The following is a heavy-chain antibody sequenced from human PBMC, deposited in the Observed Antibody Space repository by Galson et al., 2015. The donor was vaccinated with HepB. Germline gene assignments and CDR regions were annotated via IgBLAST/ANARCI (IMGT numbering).Heavy chain of an antibody. Sequence: SLRLSCAASGFTFGSYAMHWVRQAPGKGLEWVAVISYDGSNKYYADSVKGRFTISRDNSKNTLYLQMNSLRAEDTAVYYCARVGERTTVTTLLGKRDAFDIWGQGTMVTVSS. CDR1: GFTFGSYA. CDR2: ISYDGSNK. CDR3: ARVGERTTVTTLLGKRDAFDI. V-gene: IGHV3-30-3*01. D-gene: IGHD4-17*01. J-gene: IGHJ3*02.